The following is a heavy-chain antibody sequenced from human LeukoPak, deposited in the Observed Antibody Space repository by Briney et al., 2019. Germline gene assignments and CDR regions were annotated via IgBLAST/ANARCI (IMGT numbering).Heavy chain of an antibody. J-gene: IGHJ4*02. V-gene: IGHV3-23*01. CDR3: ARGHYYGSGSLDY. CDR1: GFTFSSYG. CDR2: IGGRDGST. D-gene: IGHD3-10*01. Sequence: GGSLRLSCAASGFTFSSYGMSWVRQAPGKGLEWVSAIGGRDGSTYYADSVKGRFTISRDNSKNTLYVQMNSLRAEDTAVYYCARGHYYGSGSLDYWGQGTLVTVSS.